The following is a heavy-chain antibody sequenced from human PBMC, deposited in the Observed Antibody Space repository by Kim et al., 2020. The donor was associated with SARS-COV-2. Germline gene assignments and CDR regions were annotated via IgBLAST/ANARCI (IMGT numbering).Heavy chain of an antibody. D-gene: IGHD3-22*01. CDR2: IYSGGST. J-gene: IGHJ5*02. CDR1: GFTVSSNY. CDR3: AREDYDSSGNWFDP. V-gene: IGHV3-53*04. Sequence: GGSLRLSCAASGFTVSSNYMSWVRQAPGKGLEWVSVIYSGGSTYYADSVKGRFTISRHNSKNTLYLQMNSLSAEDTAVYYYAREDYDSSGNWFDPWGQGTLVTVSS.